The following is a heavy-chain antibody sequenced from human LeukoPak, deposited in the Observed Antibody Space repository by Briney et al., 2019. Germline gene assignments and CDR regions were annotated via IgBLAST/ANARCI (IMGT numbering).Heavy chain of an antibody. V-gene: IGHV4-59*01. J-gene: IGHJ4*02. CDR1: GGSISSYY. D-gene: IGHD5-24*01. Sequence: SETLSLTCTVSGGSISSYYWSWIRQPPGKGLEWIGYTYYSGSTNYNPSLKSRVTISVDTSKNQFSLKLTSVTAADTAVYYCARGDGYNSFWGQGTLVTVSS. CDR3: ARGDGYNSF. CDR2: TYYSGST.